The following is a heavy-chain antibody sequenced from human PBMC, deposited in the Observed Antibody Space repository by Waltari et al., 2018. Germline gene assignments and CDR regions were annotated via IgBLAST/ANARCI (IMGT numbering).Heavy chain of an antibody. D-gene: IGHD3-22*01. CDR1: GYSFTNYY. CDR3: ARDRECFTMNCHDESDF. J-gene: IGHJ4*02. CDR2: IHPDGRT. Sequence: QVQLVQSGAEVKKPGASVKVSCTTSGYSFTNYYIHWVRQAPGQGLEWMGRIHPDGRTVYAQKCQGRVIMTSDTSTTTVYMGLSSLRSEDTAVYYCARDRECFTMNCHDESDFWGQGTRVTVSA. V-gene: IGHV1-46*01.